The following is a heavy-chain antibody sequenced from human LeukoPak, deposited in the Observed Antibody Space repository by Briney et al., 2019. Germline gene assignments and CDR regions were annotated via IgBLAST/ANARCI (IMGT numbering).Heavy chain of an antibody. Sequence: LTGGSLRLSCAASGFTFSSYAMSWLRQAPGKGLEWVSAISGSGGSTYYADSVKGRFTISRDNSKNTLYLQMNSLRAEDTAVYYCAKDRGYYGSGSYQDYWGQGTLVTVSS. CDR2: ISGSGGST. CDR3: AKDRGYYGSGSYQDY. J-gene: IGHJ4*02. CDR1: GFTFSSYA. V-gene: IGHV3-23*01. D-gene: IGHD3-10*01.